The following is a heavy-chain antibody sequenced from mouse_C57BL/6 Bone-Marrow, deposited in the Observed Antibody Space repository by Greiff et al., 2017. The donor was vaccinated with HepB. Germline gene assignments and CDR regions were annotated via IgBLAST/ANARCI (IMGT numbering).Heavy chain of an antibody. J-gene: IGHJ1*03. D-gene: IGHD1-1*01. V-gene: IGHV2-2*01. CDR3: ARKGYYYGSSYGYFDV. CDR1: GFSLTSYG. CDR2: IWSGGST. Sequence: QVQLQQSGPGLVQPSQSLSITCTVSGFSLTSYGIHWVRQSPGKGLEWLGVIWSGGSTDYNAAFISRLSISKDNSKSQVFCKMNSLQADDTAIYYCARKGYYYGSSYGYFDVWGTGTTVTVSS.